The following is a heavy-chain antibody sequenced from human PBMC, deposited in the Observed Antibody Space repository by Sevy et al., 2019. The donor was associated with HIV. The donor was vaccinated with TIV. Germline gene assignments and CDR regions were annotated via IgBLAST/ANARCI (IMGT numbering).Heavy chain of an antibody. CDR1: GFTFNTYS. J-gene: IGHJ4*02. V-gene: IGHV3-30-3*01. CDR2: ISYDGNKK. CDR3: ASLSVVSTMQYYFDY. D-gene: IGHD5-12*01. Sequence: GGSLRLSCAASGFTFNTYSLHWVRQAPGKGLECVAVISYDGNKKYYADSVKDRFIISRDNSKNTLYLQMNSLRPEDTAIYYCASLSVVSTMQYYFDYWGQGTLVTVSS.